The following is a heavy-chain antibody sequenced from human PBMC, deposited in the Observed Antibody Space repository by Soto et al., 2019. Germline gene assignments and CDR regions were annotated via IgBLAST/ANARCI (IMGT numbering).Heavy chain of an antibody. CDR3: ARLRILEGYYYYAMDV. CDR2: IDHSGST. D-gene: IGHD3-3*01. J-gene: IGHJ6*02. Sequence: QVQLQESGPVLVKPSGTLSLTCAVSGGSISSSNRWSWVRQPPGKGLEWIGEIDHSGSTNYNPSLKSRVTISXXKXKXXFSLKVTSVTAADTAVYYCARLRILEGYYYYAMDVWGQGTTVTVSS. CDR1: GGSISSSNR. V-gene: IGHV4-4*02.